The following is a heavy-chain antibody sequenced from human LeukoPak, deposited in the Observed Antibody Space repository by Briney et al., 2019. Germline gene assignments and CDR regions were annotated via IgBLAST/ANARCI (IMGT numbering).Heavy chain of an antibody. J-gene: IGHJ4*02. V-gene: IGHV4-34*01. CDR3: AGPGAGDLNY. CDR1: GGPFGVYY. Sequence: SETLSLTCAVYGGPFGVYYWSWVRQPPGKGLEWIGEINHSGSTNYNPSLKSRVTISVDTSKNHFSLKLSSVTAADTAVYYCAGPGAGDLNYWGQGTLVTVSS. CDR2: INHSGST. D-gene: IGHD3-10*01.